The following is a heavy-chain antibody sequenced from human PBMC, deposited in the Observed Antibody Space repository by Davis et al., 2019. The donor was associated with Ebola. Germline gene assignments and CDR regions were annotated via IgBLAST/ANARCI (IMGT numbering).Heavy chain of an antibody. D-gene: IGHD4-23*01. CDR1: GFTFSRFA. Sequence: PGGSLRLSCAASGFTFSRFAMGWVRQAPGKGLQWVSGISGNGLSAYYADSVRGRFTISRDNSNNTLTLQMTSLRVDDTATYYCAGGLSDYWGQGALVTVSS. CDR2: ISGNGLSA. V-gene: IGHV3-23*01. CDR3: AGGLSDY. J-gene: IGHJ4*02.